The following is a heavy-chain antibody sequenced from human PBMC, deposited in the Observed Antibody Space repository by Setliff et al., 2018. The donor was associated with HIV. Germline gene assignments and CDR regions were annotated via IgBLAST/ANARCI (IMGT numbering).Heavy chain of an antibody. CDR2: IFSNDEK. V-gene: IGHV2-26*02. CDR3: ARIRGSYYDILTGYYKGGWYFDY. CDR1: GGSIRSYYW. D-gene: IGHD3-9*01. Sequence: ETLSLTCTVSGGSIRSYYWSWIRQPPGKALEWLAHIFSNDEKSYRTSLKRRLTLSKDTSKGQVVLTMTNMDPVDTATYYCARIRGSYYDILTGYYKGGWYFDYWGQGTLVTVSS. J-gene: IGHJ4*02.